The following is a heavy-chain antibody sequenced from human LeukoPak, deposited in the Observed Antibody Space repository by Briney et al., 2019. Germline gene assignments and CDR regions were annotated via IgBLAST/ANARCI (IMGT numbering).Heavy chain of an antibody. CDR1: GFTFSSYW. CDR3: ARALYDYDTSGLPQKY. CDR2: INSDGSTT. J-gene: IGHJ4*02. D-gene: IGHD3-22*01. Sequence: GGSLRLSCAASGFTFSSYWMHWVRQVPGKGLAWVSRINSDGSTTRYADSVKGRFTISRDNAKNTVHLQMNSLRVEDTAVYYCARALYDYDTSGLPQKYWGQGTLVTVSS. V-gene: IGHV3-74*01.